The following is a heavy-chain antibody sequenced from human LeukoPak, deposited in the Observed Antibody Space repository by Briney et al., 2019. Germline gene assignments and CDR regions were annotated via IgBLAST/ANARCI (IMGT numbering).Heavy chain of an antibody. D-gene: IGHD3-22*01. CDR3: ARDWGDSSGYLLDY. CDR1: GFTFSSYW. V-gene: IGHV3-74*01. J-gene: IGHJ4*02. Sequence: GGSLRLSCAASGFTFSSYWMHWVRQAPGKGLVGVSRVNSDGSNTTYADSVKGRFTISRDNAKNTLYLQMNSLRAEDTAVYYCARDWGDSSGYLLDYWGQGTLVTVSS. CDR2: VNSDGSNT.